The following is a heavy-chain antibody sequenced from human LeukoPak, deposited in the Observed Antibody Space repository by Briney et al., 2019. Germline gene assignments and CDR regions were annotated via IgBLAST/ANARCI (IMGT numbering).Heavy chain of an antibody. CDR1: GFTFSSYS. Sequence: PGGSLRLSCAASGFTFSSYSMNWVRQASGKGLEWVGRIRSKANSYATAYAASVKGRFTISRDDSKNTAYLQMNSLKTEDTAVYYCTTLVIYYGSGADGPWGQGTLVTVSS. D-gene: IGHD3-10*01. CDR3: TTLVIYYGSGADGP. CDR2: IRSKANSYAT. V-gene: IGHV3-73*01. J-gene: IGHJ5*02.